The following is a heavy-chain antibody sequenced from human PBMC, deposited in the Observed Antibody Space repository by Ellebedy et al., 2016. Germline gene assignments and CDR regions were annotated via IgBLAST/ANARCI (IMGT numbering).Heavy chain of an antibody. D-gene: IGHD5-18*01. CDR2: MNPNSGNT. CDR1: GGTFSSYG. Sequence: ASVKVSCKASGGTFSSYGISWVRQATGQGLEWMGWMNPNSGNTGYAQKFQGRVTMTRNTSISTAYMELSSLRSEDTAVYYCARELGRGYSYGKPLGYWGQGTLVTVSS. CDR3: ARELGRGYSYGKPLGY. V-gene: IGHV1-8*02. J-gene: IGHJ4*02.